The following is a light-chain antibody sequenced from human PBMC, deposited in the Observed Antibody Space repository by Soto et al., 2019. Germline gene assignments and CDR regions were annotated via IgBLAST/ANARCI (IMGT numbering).Light chain of an antibody. V-gene: IGLV1-40*01. CDR1: SSNIGAPYD. Sequence: QSVLTQPPSVSGAPGQRVTISCTGSSSNIGAPYDVHWYQQLPGTAPKLLIYGDNNRPSGVPDRFSGSKSGTSAPLAITGLQAEDEADYYCQSYDSRLSGSVVFGGGTKLTVL. CDR2: GDN. J-gene: IGLJ2*01. CDR3: QSYDSRLSGSVV.